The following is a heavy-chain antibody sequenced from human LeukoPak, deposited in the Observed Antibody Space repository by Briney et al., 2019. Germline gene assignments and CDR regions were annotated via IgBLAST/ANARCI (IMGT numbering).Heavy chain of an antibody. D-gene: IGHD3-22*01. J-gene: IGHJ4*02. CDR3: ARDLYSYKNYYDSSGYSY. Sequence: PGGSLRLSCAASGFTFSSYGMHWVRQAPGKGLEWVAVIWYDGSNKYYADSVKGRFTTSRDNSKNTLYLQMNSLRAEDTAVYYCARDLYSYKNYYDSSGYSYWGQGTLVTVSS. CDR2: IWYDGSNK. CDR1: GFTFSSYG. V-gene: IGHV3-33*01.